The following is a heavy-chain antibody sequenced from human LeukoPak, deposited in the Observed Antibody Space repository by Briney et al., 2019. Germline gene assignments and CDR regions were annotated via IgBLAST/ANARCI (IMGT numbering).Heavy chain of an antibody. V-gene: IGHV3-30*19. CDR1: GFTFSSYG. D-gene: IGHD2-2*02. Sequence: GGSLRLSCAASGFTFSSYGMHWVRQAPGKGLEWVAVISYDGSNKYYADSVKGRFTISRDNSKNTLYLQMNSLRAEDTAVYYCARDRRFELFSPLDIVVVPAAIGGMDVWGQGTTVTVSS. CDR2: ISYDGSNK. CDR3: ARDRRFELFSPLDIVVVPAAIGGMDV. J-gene: IGHJ6*02.